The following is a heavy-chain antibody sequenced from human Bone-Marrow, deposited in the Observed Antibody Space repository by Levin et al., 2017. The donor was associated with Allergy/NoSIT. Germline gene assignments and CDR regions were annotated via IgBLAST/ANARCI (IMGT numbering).Heavy chain of an antibody. CDR1: GFTFSSYW. Sequence: PGESLKISCAASGFTFSSYWMSWVRQAPGKGLEWVVNIKQDGSEKYYVDSVKGRFTISRDNAKNSLYLQMSSLRAEDTAVYYCARVGSAAFDYWGQGTLVTVSS. J-gene: IGHJ4*02. CDR3: ARVGSAAFDY. D-gene: IGHD6-6*01. V-gene: IGHV3-7*01. CDR2: IKQDGSEK.